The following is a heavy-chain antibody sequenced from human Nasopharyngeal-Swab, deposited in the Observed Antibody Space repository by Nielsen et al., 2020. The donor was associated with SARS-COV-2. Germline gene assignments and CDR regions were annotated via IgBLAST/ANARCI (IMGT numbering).Heavy chain of an antibody. CDR2: ISYDGSNK. V-gene: IGHV3-30-3*01. CDR3: ARPYSGSYFHGMDV. J-gene: IGHJ6*02. Sequence: VRQAPGKGLERVAVISYDGSNKYYADSVKGRFTISRDNSKNTLYLQMNSLRAEDTAVYYCARPYSGSYFHGMDVWGQGTTVTVSS. D-gene: IGHD1-26*01.